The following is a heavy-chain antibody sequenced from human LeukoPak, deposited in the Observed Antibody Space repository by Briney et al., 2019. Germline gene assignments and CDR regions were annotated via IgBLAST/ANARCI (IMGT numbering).Heavy chain of an antibody. V-gene: IGHV1-18*01. Sequence: ASVKVSCKASGYTFTSYGISWGRQAPGQGLEWMGWISAYKGNTNYAQKLQGRVTMTTDTSTSTAYMELRSLRSDDTAVYYCARDSGSYYYYYYMDVWGKGTTVTVSS. CDR3: ARDSGSYYYYYYMDV. CDR1: GYTFTSYG. D-gene: IGHD1-26*01. CDR2: ISAYKGNT. J-gene: IGHJ6*03.